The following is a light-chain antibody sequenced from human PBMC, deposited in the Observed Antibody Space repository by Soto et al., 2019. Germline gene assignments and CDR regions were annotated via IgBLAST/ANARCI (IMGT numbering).Light chain of an antibody. CDR2: DVT. V-gene: IGLV2-11*01. CDR1: ITDVGKYNY. J-gene: IGLJ1*01. Sequence: QSALTQPRSVSGSPGQSVTISCTGTITDVGKYNYVSWYQQHPGKAPKLLMYDVTQRPSGVPDRFSGSKSGDTASLTISGLQAEDEADYYCCSYAGSYTYVFVAGTKVTVL. CDR3: CSYAGSYTYV.